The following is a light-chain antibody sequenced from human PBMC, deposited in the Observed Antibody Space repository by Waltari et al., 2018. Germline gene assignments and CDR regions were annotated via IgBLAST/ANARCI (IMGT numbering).Light chain of an antibody. V-gene: IGLV2-14*03. Sequence: QSALTQPPSVSGPSGQSITISSTGTSSNIGGYNYVSRYQQHPGKAPNLMIYDVTKCRPEVSTRCSGSNSGSPASLTTCGLHADEEAAYYCTSYTSTNTVIFGGGTKVTVL. CDR3: TSYTSTNTVI. CDR1: SSNIGGYNY. CDR2: DVT. J-gene: IGLJ2*01.